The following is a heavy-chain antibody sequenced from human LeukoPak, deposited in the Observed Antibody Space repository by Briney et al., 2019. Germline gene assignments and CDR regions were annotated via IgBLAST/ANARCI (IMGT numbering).Heavy chain of an antibody. D-gene: IGHD6-6*01. V-gene: IGHV1-2*02. Sequence: ASVKVSCKASGYTFTGYYMHWVRQAPGQGLEWMGWINPNSGGTNYAQKFQGRVTMTRDTSIGTAYMELSRLRSDDTAVYYCARWVSSSEYSDYWGQGTLVTVSS. CDR2: INPNSGGT. CDR3: ARWVSSSEYSDY. CDR1: GYTFTGYY. J-gene: IGHJ4*02.